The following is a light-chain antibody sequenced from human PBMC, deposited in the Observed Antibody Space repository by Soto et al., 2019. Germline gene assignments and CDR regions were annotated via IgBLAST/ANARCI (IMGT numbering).Light chain of an antibody. J-gene: IGKJ1*01. Sequence: DIQLTQSPSSLSASVGDRITITCRPSQSISTYLNWYQQKPGEAPTLLVYDSATLQSGVPSRFSGSGFGAEFTLTVSSLQPEDFATYYCQQSYSNPTWTFGQGTKVDI. V-gene: IGKV1-39*01. CDR3: QQSYSNPTWT. CDR1: QSISTY. CDR2: DSA.